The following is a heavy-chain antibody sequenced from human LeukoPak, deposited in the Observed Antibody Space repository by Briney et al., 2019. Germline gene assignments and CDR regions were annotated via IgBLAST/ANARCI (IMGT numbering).Heavy chain of an antibody. CDR3: ARVQYHEDFWSGYYYYYGMDV. V-gene: IGHV1-3*01. CDR2: INAGNCNT. D-gene: IGHD3-3*01. Sequence: ASVKVSCKASGYTFTSYAMHWVRQAPGQRLEWMGWINAGNCNTKYSQKFQGRVTITRDTSASTAYMELSSLRSEDTAVYYCARVQYHEDFWSGYYYYYGMDVWGQGTTVTVSS. CDR1: GYTFTSYA. J-gene: IGHJ6*02.